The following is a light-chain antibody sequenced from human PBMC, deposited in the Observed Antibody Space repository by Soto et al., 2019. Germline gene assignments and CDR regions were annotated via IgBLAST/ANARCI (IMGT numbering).Light chain of an antibody. CDR3: SSYTTSGTPV. V-gene: IGLV2-14*01. CDR2: EVT. CDR1: SSDVGGYNY. J-gene: IGLJ3*02. Sequence: ALTQPASVSGSPGQTITISCTGTSSDVGGYNYLSWYQQHPGKAPKVMIYEVTNRPSGVSNRFSGSKSGNTASLTISGLQAEDEADYFCSSYTTSGTPVFGGGTKLTVL.